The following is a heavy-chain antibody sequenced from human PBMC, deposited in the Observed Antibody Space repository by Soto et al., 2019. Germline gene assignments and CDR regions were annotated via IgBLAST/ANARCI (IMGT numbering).Heavy chain of an antibody. CDR1: GGFLSESY. CDR3: VRIRYQLPSSVLWLDP. J-gene: IGHJ5*02. Sequence: SETLSLTCAVYGGFLSESYWTWIRQPPGKGLEWIGEINHVGGTNYNPSLKSRVTMSVDTPRNQFSLRLISVTAADTAMYFCVRIRYQLPSSVLWLDPWGQGTPVTVS. CDR2: INHVGGT. D-gene: IGHD3-16*01. V-gene: IGHV4-34*01.